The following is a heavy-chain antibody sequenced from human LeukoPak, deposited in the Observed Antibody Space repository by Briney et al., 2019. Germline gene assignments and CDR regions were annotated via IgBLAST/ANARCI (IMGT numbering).Heavy chain of an antibody. CDR1: GFTLSSHW. CDR2: IKQDGSEK. V-gene: IGHV3-7*01. Sequence: GGSLRLSCAASGFTLSSHWMSWVRQTPGKGLEWVANIKQDGSEKYYVDSVKGRFTISRDNAKNSVYLQMIRLRAEDTAVYSCAWILGNTWAEYYFDSWGQGTLVTVSS. J-gene: IGHJ4*02. D-gene: IGHD2-2*03. CDR3: AWILGNTWAEYYFDS.